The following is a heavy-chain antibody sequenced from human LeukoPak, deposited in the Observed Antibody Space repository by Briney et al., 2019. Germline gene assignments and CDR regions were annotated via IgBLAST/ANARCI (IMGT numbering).Heavy chain of an antibody. CDR2: IKGDGSEK. CDR3: ASERPSSSWYDY. D-gene: IGHD6-13*01. J-gene: IGHJ4*02. V-gene: IGHV3-7*01. CDR1: GFTFSSYW. Sequence: GGSLRISCAASGFTFSSYWMTWVRQAPGNGLEWVANIKGDGSEKYYVDSVKGRFTISRDSAKNSLFLQMNSLRAEDTAVYYCASERPSSSWYDYWGQGTLVTVSS.